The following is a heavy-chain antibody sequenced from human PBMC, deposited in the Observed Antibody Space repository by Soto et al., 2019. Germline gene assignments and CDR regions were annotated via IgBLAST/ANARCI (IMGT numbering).Heavy chain of an antibody. J-gene: IGHJ4*02. V-gene: IGHV4-39*01. CDR3: ARQRTTVVTQAYFDH. D-gene: IGHD2-21*02. CDR2: IYYSGRT. Sequence: PSGALSLNCIVSGESISSSSYYWGWLRQPPGKGLEWIGSIYYSGRTYHNPSFKSRVTISIDTSKNQFSLKLSSVTATDTAVYYCARQRTTVVTQAYFDHWGQGALVTVSS. CDR1: GESISSSSYY.